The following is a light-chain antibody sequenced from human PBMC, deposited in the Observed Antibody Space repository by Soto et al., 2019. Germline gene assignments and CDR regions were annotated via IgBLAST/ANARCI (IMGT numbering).Light chain of an antibody. CDR3: AAWDDSLNGWV. CDR1: SSNIRSNT. CDR2: TNN. Sequence: QPVLTQPPSASGTPGQRVTISCSGSSSNIRSNTVNWYQQLPGTAPKLLIYTNNQRPSGVPDRFSGSKSGTSASLAISGLQSEDEADYSCAAWDDSLNGWVFGGGTKLTVL. V-gene: IGLV1-44*01. J-gene: IGLJ3*02.